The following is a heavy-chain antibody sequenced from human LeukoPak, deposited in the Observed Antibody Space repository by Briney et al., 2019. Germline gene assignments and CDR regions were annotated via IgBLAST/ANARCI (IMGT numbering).Heavy chain of an antibody. Sequence: GGSLRLSCAASGFTFSSYWMSWVRQAPGKGLEWVANIKQDGSEKYYVDSVKGRFTISRDNAKNSLYLQMNSLRAEDTAVYYCARRLGNSWYYYYGMDVWGQGTTVTVSS. CDR2: IKQDGSEK. D-gene: IGHD6-13*01. J-gene: IGHJ6*02. V-gene: IGHV3-7*01. CDR1: GFTFSSYW. CDR3: ARRLGNSWYYYYGMDV.